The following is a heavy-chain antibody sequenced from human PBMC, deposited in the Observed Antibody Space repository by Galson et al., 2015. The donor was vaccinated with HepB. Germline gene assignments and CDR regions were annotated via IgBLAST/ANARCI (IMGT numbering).Heavy chain of an antibody. CDR2: ISHDGSDK. J-gene: IGHJ4*02. Sequence: SLRLSCAASGFTFSSYGMHWVRQAPGKGLEWVAIISHDGSDKFYADSVRGRLSISRDNTANALFLVMNNLRGDDTGVYYCGKDRWTRRVALGGSDYWGQGTVVTVSS. CDR3: GKDRWTRRVALGGSDY. V-gene: IGHV3-30*18. CDR1: GFTFSSYG. D-gene: IGHD6-19*01.